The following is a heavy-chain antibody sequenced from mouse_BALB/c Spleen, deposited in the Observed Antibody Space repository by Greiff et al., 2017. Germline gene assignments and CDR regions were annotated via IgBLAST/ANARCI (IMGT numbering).Heavy chain of an antibody. CDR2: IDPANGNT. CDR3: AKTTVVGQDY. CDR1: GFNIKDTY. V-gene: IGHV14-3*02. Sequence: VQLKESGAELVKPGASVKLSCTASGFNIKDTYMHWVKQRPEQGLERIGRIDPANGNTKYDPKFQGKATITADTSSNTAYLQLSSLTSEDTAVYYCAKTTVVGQDYWGQGTTLTVSS. D-gene: IGHD1-1*01. J-gene: IGHJ2*01.